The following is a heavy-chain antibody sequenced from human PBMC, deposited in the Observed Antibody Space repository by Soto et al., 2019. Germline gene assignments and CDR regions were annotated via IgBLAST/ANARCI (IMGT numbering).Heavy chain of an antibody. CDR1: GFTFSIYS. Sequence: GGSLRLSCAASGFTFSIYSMNWVRQAPGKGLEWVSYISSSSSTIHYADSVKGRFTISRDNAKNSLYLQMNSLRAEDTAVYYCAKVYGDYVLDYWGQGTLVTVSS. J-gene: IGHJ4*02. CDR2: ISSSSSTI. CDR3: AKVYGDYVLDY. V-gene: IGHV3-48*01. D-gene: IGHD4-17*01.